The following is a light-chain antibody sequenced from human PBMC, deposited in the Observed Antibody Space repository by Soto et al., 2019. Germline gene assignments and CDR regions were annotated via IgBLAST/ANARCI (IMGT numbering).Light chain of an antibody. V-gene: IGKV3D-20*02. J-gene: IGKJ4*01. CDR2: GAS. Sequence: EIVFTHSPGTLSLSPGERATLSCRSSQSVSSSYLAWYQQKPGQAPRLLIYGASSRATGIPDRFSGSGSGTDFTLTISRLEPEDFAVYYCQQRSNWPLTFGGGTKVDIK. CDR1: QSVSSSY. CDR3: QQRSNWPLT.